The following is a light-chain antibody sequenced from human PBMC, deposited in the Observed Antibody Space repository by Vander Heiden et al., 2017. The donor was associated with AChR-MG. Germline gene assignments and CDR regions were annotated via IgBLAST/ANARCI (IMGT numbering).Light chain of an antibody. CDR2: AAS. V-gene: IGKV1-39*01. CDR3: QQSDSTPLT. Sequence: DIQMTQSPSSLSASVGDRVTITCRASQSIGSYLNWYQQIPGKAPKLLIYAASSLQSGVPSRFSGSGSGTDFTLTISRLQPEDFATYYCQQSDSTPLTFGQGTKVEIK. CDR1: QSIGSY. J-gene: IGKJ1*01.